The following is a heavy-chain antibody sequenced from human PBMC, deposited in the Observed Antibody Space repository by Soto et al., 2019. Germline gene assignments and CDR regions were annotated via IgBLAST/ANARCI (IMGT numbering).Heavy chain of an antibody. V-gene: IGHV3-30*18. CDR1: GFSLSSYG. CDR2: ISYDGGNK. CDR3: AKEISPGLSYGAYGPPGMDV. D-gene: IGHD4-17*01. Sequence: GGSLRLSCAASGFSLSSYGMHWVRQAPGKGLEWVAVISYDGGNKYYADSVKGRFTISRDNSKNTLYLQMNSLRAEDTAMYYCAKEISPGLSYGAYGPPGMDVWGLRTTVTVSS. J-gene: IGHJ6*02.